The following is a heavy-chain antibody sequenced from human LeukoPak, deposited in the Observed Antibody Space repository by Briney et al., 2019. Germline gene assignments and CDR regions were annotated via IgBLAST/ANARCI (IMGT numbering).Heavy chain of an antibody. J-gene: IGHJ4*02. CDR1: GYTFTGYY. Sequence: APVKVSCKASGYTFTGYYMHWVRQAPGQGLEWMGWINPNSGDTNYAQKFQGRVTMTSDTSINTASMETSRLRSDDTAVYYCARGDFQITRAFDYWGQGSLVTVSS. CDR2: INPNSGDT. CDR3: ARGDFQITRAFDY. V-gene: IGHV1-2*02. D-gene: IGHD3-16*01.